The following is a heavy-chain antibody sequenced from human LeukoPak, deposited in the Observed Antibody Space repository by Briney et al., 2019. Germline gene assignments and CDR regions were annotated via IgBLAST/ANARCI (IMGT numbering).Heavy chain of an antibody. J-gene: IGHJ3*02. CDR2: IYYSGST. V-gene: IGHV4-59*08. CDR3: ARVVFVGGSSEVDAFDI. CDR1: GGSISSYY. Sequence: SETLSLTCTVSGGSISSYYWSWIRQPPGKGLEWIGYIYYSGSTYYNPSFKSRVTISVDTSKNQFSLKLSSVTAADTAVYYCARVVFVGGSSEVDAFDIWGQGTMVTVSS. D-gene: IGHD6-6*01.